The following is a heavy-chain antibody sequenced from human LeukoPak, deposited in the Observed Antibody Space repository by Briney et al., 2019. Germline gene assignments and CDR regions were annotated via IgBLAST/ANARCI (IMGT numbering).Heavy chain of an antibody. CDR1: GGSISSGGYY. CDR3: AALDTAMGYFDY. CDR2: IYYSGST. V-gene: IGHV4-31*03. Sequence: PSQTLSLTCTVSGGSISSGGYYWSWIRQHPGKGLEWIGYIYYSGSTYYNPSLKSRVTISVDTSENQFSLKLSSVTAADTAVYYCAALDTAMGYFDYWGQGTLVTVSS. D-gene: IGHD5-18*01. J-gene: IGHJ4*02.